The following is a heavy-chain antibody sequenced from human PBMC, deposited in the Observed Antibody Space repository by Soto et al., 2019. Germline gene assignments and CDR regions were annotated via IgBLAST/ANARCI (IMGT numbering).Heavy chain of an antibody. V-gene: IGHV4-30-4*01. CDR1: GGSISSGDYY. J-gene: IGHJ6*02. D-gene: IGHD6-6*01. CDR2: IYYSGST. Sequence: QVQLQESGPGLVKPSQTLSLTCTVSGGSISSGDYYWSWIRQPPGKGLEWIGYIYYSGSTYYNPSLKCRVTISVDTSKTQFSLKLSSVTAADTAVYYCARSIAARIYYYYGMDVWGQGTTVTVSS. CDR3: ARSIAARIYYYYGMDV.